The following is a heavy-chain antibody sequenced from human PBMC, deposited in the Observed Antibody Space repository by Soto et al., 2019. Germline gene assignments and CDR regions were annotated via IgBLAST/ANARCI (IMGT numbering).Heavy chain of an antibody. J-gene: IGHJ6*02. CDR1: GYSFTSYW. Sequence: PGEPLKISCKGSGYSFTSYWISWVRQMPGKGLEWMGRIDPSDSYTNYSPSFQGHVTISADKSISTAYLQWSSLKASDTAMYYCASSPRGYCSSTSCRELGNYYGMDVWGQGTTVTVS. CDR2: IDPSDSYT. CDR3: ASSPRGYCSSTSCRELGNYYGMDV. D-gene: IGHD2-2*01. V-gene: IGHV5-10-1*01.